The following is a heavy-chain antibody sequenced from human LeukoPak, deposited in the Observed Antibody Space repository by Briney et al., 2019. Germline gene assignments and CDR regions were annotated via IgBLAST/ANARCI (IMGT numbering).Heavy chain of an antibody. V-gene: IGHV4-39*01. CDR3: ARGVAITWTGSYSSGWNDALDI. J-gene: IGHJ3*02. Sequence: SETLSLTCTVSGGSISSSSYYWGWIRQPPGKGLEWIGSIYYSGSTYYNPSLKSRVTISVDTSKNQFSLKLSSVTAADTAVYYCARGVAITWTGSYSSGWNDALDIWGQGTMVTVS. D-gene: IGHD6-19*01. CDR2: IYYSGST. CDR1: GGSISSSSYY.